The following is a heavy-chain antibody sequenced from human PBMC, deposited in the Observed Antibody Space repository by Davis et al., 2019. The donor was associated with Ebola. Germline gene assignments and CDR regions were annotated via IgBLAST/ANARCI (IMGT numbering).Heavy chain of an antibody. CDR1: GFTFSSYS. CDR3: TKIEAYGSGNYFDY. D-gene: IGHD3-10*01. J-gene: IGHJ4*02. Sequence: GESLKISCAASGFTFSSYSMNWVRQAPGKGLEWVAGISNNGGNKYYADSVKGRFTISRDNSKNTLYLQMNSLRAEDTAVYYCTKIEAYGSGNYFDYWGQGTLVTISS. CDR2: ISNNGGNK. V-gene: IGHV3-30*18.